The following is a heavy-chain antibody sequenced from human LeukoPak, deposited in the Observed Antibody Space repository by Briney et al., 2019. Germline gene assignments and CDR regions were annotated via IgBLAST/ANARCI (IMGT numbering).Heavy chain of an antibody. J-gene: IGHJ4*02. CDR2: MNPNSGNT. D-gene: IGHD5-24*01. CDR3: ARDARRDGYNNPGY. CDR1: GYTFTSYD. Sequence: GASVKVSCKAPGYTFTSYDINWVRQATGQGLEWMGWMNPNSGNTGYAQKFQGRVTITRNTSISTAYMELSSLRSEDTAVYYCARDARRDGYNNPGYWGQGTLVTVSS. V-gene: IGHV1-8*03.